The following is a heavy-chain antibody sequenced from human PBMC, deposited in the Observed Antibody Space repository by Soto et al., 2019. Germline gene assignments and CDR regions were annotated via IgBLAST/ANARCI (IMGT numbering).Heavy chain of an antibody. CDR3: ARDQGYCSGGSCYVFDS. V-gene: IGHV4-4*02. J-gene: IGHJ4*02. D-gene: IGHD2-15*01. Sequence: QVQLQESGPGLVKPSGTLSLTCAVSGGSISSSNWWSWVRQPPGKGLEWIGEIYYSGTTKCNPSLKSRVTISVDKSKNQFSLKMYSVTAADTAVYYCARDQGYCSGGSCYVFDSWGQGTLVTVSS. CDR1: GGSISSSNW. CDR2: IYYSGTT.